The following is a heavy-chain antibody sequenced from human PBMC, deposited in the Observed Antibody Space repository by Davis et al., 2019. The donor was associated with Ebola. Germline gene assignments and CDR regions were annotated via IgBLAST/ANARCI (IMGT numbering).Heavy chain of an antibody. CDR2: IYPSDSDT. Sequence: GESLKISCQGSGYSLTSYWIAWVRQMPGIGLELMGIIYPSDSDTRYSPSFLGQVTISADRSINTAYLQWDSLKASDTATYYCARESSMYYGMDVWGQGTTVTVSS. J-gene: IGHJ6*02. V-gene: IGHV5-51*01. CDR1: GYSLTSYW. CDR3: ARESSMYYGMDV.